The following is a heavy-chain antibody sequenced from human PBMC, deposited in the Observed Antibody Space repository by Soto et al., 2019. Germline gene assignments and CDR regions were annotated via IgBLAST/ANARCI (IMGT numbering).Heavy chain of an antibody. V-gene: IGHV3-74*01. CDR3: ARALGNYYYYGMYF. CDR2: INSDGSST. Sequence: PGGSLRLSCAASGFSVSRNYMSWVRQAPGKGLEWVSRINSDGSSTSYADSVKGRFTISRDNAKNTLYLQMNSLRAEDTAVYYCARALGNYYYYGMYFWGQGTTVTVSS. D-gene: IGHD1-26*01. CDR1: GFSVSRNY. J-gene: IGHJ6*02.